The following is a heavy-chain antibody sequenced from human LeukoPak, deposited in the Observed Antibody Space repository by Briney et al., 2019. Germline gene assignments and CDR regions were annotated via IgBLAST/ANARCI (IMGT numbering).Heavy chain of an antibody. CDR2: ISSSSSTI. V-gene: IGHV3-48*01. Sequence: GGSLRLSCAASGFTFSSYGMTWVRQAPGKGLEWVSYISSSSSTIYYADSVKGRFTISRDNAKNSLYLQMNSLRAEDTAVYYCARDRHSYGFDYWGQGTLVTVSS. CDR3: ARDRHSYGFDY. D-gene: IGHD5-18*01. CDR1: GFTFSSYG. J-gene: IGHJ4*02.